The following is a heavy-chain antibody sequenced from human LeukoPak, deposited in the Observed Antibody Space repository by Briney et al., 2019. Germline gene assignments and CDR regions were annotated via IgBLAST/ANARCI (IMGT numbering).Heavy chain of an antibody. CDR3: ARVSDSYDSSGYYPILDY. V-gene: IGHV1-18*01. Sequence: ASVKVSCKASGYTFTSYGISWVRQAPGQGLEWMGWSSAYNGNKNHAQKLQGRVTMTTDTSTRTAYMELRSLRSDDTAVHYCARVSDSYDSSGYYPILDYWGQGTLVTVSS. D-gene: IGHD3-22*01. CDR2: SSAYNGNK. J-gene: IGHJ4*02. CDR1: GYTFTSYG.